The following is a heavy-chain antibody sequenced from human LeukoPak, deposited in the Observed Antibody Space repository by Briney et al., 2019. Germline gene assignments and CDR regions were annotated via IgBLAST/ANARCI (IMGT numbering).Heavy chain of an antibody. D-gene: IGHD1-20*01. Sequence: GGSLRLSCAASGFTVSSNYMSWVRQAPGKGLEWVSVIYSGGSTYYADSVKGRFTISRDNSKNTLYLQMNSLRAEDTAVYYCAREGGYNWNDMAYWGQGTLVTVSS. CDR2: IYSGGST. J-gene: IGHJ4*02. CDR3: AREGGYNWNDMAY. CDR1: GFTVSSNY. V-gene: IGHV3-53*01.